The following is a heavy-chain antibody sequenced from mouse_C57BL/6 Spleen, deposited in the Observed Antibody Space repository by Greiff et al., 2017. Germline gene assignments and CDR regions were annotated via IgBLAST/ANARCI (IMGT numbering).Heavy chain of an antibody. D-gene: IGHD1-1*01. Sequence: QVQLQQPGAELVKPGASVKLSCKASGYTFTSYWMHWVKQRPGQGLEWIGMIHPTSGSTNYNEKFKGKATLTVDTSSSTAYMQLSSLTSEDSAVYFRARDEVYYGSRYRYFDVWGTGTTVTVSS. CDR1: GYTFTSYW. CDR2: IHPTSGST. CDR3: ARDEVYYGSRYRYFDV. J-gene: IGHJ1*03. V-gene: IGHV1-64*01.